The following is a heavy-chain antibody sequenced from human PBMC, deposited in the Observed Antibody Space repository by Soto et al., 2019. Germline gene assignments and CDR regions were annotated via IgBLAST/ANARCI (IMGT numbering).Heavy chain of an antibody. CDR2: IIPIFGTA. CDR3: ARSEATMIVVVILDAFDI. J-gene: IGHJ3*02. Sequence: QVELVQSGAEVKKPESSVKVSCKASGGTFSSYAISWVRQAPGQGLEWMGGIIPIFGTANYAQKFQGRVTITADESTSTAYMELSSLRSEDTAVYYCARSEATMIVVVILDAFDIWGQGTMVTVSS. D-gene: IGHD3-22*01. CDR1: GGTFSSYA. V-gene: IGHV1-69*01.